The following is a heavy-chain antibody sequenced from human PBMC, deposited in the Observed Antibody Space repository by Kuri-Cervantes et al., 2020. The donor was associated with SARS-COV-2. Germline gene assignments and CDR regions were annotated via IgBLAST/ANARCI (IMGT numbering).Heavy chain of an antibody. CDR2: ITWDGGST. CDR3: AKVFGVGSNIKYFDY. J-gene: IGHJ4*02. CDR1: GFTFDDYA. Sequence: GESLQISCAASGFTFDDYAMHWVRQAPGKGLEWVSSITWDGGSTFYADSVKGRFTMSRDSSKKSLYLQMDSLTVEDTAFYYCAKVFGVGSNIKYFDYWGQGTVVTVSS. V-gene: IGHV3-43D*03. D-gene: IGHD3-10*02.